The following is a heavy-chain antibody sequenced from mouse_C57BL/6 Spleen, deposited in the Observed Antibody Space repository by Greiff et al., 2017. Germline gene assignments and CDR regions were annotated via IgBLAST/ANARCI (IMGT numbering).Heavy chain of an antibody. CDR2: IYPGSGRT. V-gene: IGHV1-55*01. CDR3: ARRDGNYGYWYFDV. D-gene: IGHD2-1*01. J-gene: IGHJ1*03. CDR1: GYTFTSYW. Sequence: VQLQQPGAELVKPGASVKMSCKASGYTFTSYWITWVKQRPGQGLEWIGDIYPGSGRTNYNEKFKGKATLTVDTSSSTAYMQLISLTSEDSAVYYCARRDGNYGYWYFDVWGTGTTVTVSS.